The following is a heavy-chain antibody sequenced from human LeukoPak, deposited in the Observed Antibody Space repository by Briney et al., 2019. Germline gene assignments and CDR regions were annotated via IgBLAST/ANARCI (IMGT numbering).Heavy chain of an antibody. J-gene: IGHJ6*02. CDR2: IGDNGAGT. V-gene: IGHV3-23*01. CDR1: GFAFNTYA. Sequence: GGSLRLSCAASGFAFNTYAMNWVRQAPGKGLEWVSAIGDNGAGTYYADSVKGRFTISRDTSKNTLYLQMNSLRADDTAVYYCARDLCSGVSCYRPYGLDVWGQGTTVTVSS. D-gene: IGHD2-15*01. CDR3: ARDLCSGVSCYRPYGLDV.